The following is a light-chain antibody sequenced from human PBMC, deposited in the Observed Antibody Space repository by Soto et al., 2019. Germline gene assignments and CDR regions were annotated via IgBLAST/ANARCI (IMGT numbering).Light chain of an antibody. CDR3: QQYGTSPLT. Sequence: EIVLTQSPGTLSLSPGERATLSCGASQSVSSNYLAWYQHKPGQAPRLLIYGASSRATAIPDRFSGSGSGTDFTLTITRLEPEDFAVYYCQQYGTSPLTFSGGTKIQIK. CDR2: GAS. CDR1: QSVSSNY. J-gene: IGKJ4*01. V-gene: IGKV3-20*01.